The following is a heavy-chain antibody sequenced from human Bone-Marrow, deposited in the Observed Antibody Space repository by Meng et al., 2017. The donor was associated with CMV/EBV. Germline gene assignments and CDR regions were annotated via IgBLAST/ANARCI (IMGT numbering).Heavy chain of an antibody. Sequence: GESLKISCAASGFTFSSCSMNWVRQAPGKGLEWVSAISGSGGSTYYADSVKGRFTISRDNSKNTLYLQMNSLRAEDTAVYYCASDSSSSNSDYWGQGTLVTVSS. V-gene: IGHV3-23*01. CDR3: ASDSSSSNSDY. CDR2: ISGSGGST. CDR1: GFTFSSCS. J-gene: IGHJ4*02. D-gene: IGHD6-6*01.